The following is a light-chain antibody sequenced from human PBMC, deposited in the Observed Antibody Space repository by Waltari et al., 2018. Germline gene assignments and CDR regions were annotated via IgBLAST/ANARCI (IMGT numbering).Light chain of an antibody. Sequence: QSALTQPRSVSGSPGQSVTISCTGTSSAVGGSNYVPLYPQHPGKAPKPMIYDVSKRPSGVPDRFSGSKSGNTASLTISGLQAEDEADYYCCSYAGSYTWVFGGGTKLTVL. CDR2: DVS. CDR1: SSAVGGSNY. V-gene: IGLV2-11*02. CDR3: CSYAGSYTWV. J-gene: IGLJ3*02.